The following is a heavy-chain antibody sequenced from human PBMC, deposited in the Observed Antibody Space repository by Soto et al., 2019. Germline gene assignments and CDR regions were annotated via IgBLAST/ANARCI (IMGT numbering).Heavy chain of an antibody. CDR2: IYYSGST. CDR3: ARDRDNPSSITMVRGPRYMDV. D-gene: IGHD3-10*01. J-gene: IGHJ6*03. V-gene: IGHV4-59*01. Sequence: QVQLQESGPGLVKPSETLSLTCTVSGGSISSYYWSWIRQPPGKGLEWIGYIYYSGSTNYNPSLKSLVTISVDTSKNQFSLKLSSVTAADTAVYYCARDRDNPSSITMVRGPRYMDVWGKGTTVTVSS. CDR1: GGSISSYY.